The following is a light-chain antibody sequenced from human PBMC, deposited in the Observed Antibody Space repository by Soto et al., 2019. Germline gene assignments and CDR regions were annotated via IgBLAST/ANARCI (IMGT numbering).Light chain of an antibody. Sequence: QSVLTQAPSASGTPGQRVTISCSGSSFNIGSNYVYWYQQLPATAPKLVIFRNDHRPSGIPDRISGSKSGTSASLAISVRRSEDEEDYYCSAWDDSLGGHVFGTGTKVTVL. CDR3: SAWDDSLGGHV. V-gene: IGLV1-47*01. CDR2: RND. CDR1: SFNIGSNY. J-gene: IGLJ1*01.